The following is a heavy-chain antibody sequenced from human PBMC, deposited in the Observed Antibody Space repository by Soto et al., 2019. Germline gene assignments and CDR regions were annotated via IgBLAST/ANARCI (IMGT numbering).Heavy chain of an antibody. CDR1: GFTFRDHW. J-gene: IGHJ3*02. CDR3: AKYYYGSGSIRAFDI. V-gene: IGHV3-74*01. Sequence: GGSLRLSCAASGFTFRDHWMHWVRQAPGKGLVWVSRINSDGSTTTYADSVKGRFTISRDNSKTTLYLQINSLRAEDTAVYYCAKYYYGSGSIRAFDIWGQGTMVTVSS. D-gene: IGHD3-10*01. CDR2: INSDGSTT.